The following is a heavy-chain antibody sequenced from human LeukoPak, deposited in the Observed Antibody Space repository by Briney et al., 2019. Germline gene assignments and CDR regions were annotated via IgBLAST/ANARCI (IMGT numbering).Heavy chain of an antibody. J-gene: IGHJ4*02. CDR3: ARGGVGCFDY. Sequence: GGSLRLSCAASGFTFSSYEMNWVRQTPGKGLEWVSYISSSGSTTHYADSVKGRFTISRDNAKKSLYLQMNSLRAEDTAVYYCARGGVGCFDYWGQGALVTVSS. V-gene: IGHV3-48*03. D-gene: IGHD6-19*01. CDR2: ISSSGSTT. CDR1: GFTFSSYE.